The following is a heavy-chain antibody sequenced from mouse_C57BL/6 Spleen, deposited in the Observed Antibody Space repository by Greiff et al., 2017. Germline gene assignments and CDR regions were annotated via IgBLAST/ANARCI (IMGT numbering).Heavy chain of an antibody. CDR1: GYSFTDYD. D-gene: IGHD1-1*01. CDR2: IYPNSGTT. Sequence: VQLQQSGPELVKPGASVTISCKASGYSFTDYDINWVKQSNGQSLEWIGVIYPNSGTTSYNQKFKGKATLTVDKSSSTAYMELSSLTSEDSAVYYCARDYYGSREGYFDVWGTGTTVTVSS. CDR3: ARDYYGSREGYFDV. J-gene: IGHJ1*03. V-gene: IGHV1-39*01.